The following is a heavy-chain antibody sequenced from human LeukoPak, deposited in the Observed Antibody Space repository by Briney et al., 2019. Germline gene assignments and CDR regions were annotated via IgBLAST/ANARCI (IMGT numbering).Heavy chain of an antibody. CDR2: ISAYNGNT. J-gene: IGHJ4*02. D-gene: IGHD6-19*01. V-gene: IGHV1-18*01. CDR1: GYTFTSYG. Sequence: GASVKVSCKASGYTFTSYGISWVRQAPGQGLEWMGWISAYNGNTNYAQKLQGRVTMTTDTSTSTAYMELRSLRSDDTAVYYCAREQQWASMGSHYFEYWDQGTLVTVCS. CDR3: AREQQWASMGSHYFEY.